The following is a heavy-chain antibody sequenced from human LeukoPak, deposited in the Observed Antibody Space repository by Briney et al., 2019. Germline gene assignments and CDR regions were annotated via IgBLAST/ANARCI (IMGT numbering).Heavy chain of an antibody. V-gene: IGHV4-38-2*02. J-gene: IGHJ3*02. CDR1: GYSISSGYY. Sequence: SETLSLTCTVSGYSISSGYYWGWIRQSPGKGLEWIGSMYHSGSTYYNPSLKSRVTISVDTSKNQFFLKLTSVTAADTAVYYCARSPLVRATNGPRDDAFDIWGQGTMVTVSS. CDR2: MYHSGST. CDR3: ARSPLVRATNGPRDDAFDI. D-gene: IGHD1-26*01.